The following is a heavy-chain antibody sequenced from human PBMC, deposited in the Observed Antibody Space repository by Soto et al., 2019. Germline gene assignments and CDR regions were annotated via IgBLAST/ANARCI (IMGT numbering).Heavy chain of an antibody. V-gene: IGHV3-53*04. CDR1: GFTVSSNY. D-gene: IGHD4-17*01. CDR3: ARLIYGDYSPYLFYFDS. CDR2: IYSGGST. Sequence: PGGSLRLSCAASGFTVSSNYMSWVRQAPGKGLEWVSVIYSGGSTYYADSVKGRFTISRHNSKNTLYLQMNSLRAEDTAVYYCARLIYGDYSPYLFYFDSWGQGTLVTVSS. J-gene: IGHJ4*02.